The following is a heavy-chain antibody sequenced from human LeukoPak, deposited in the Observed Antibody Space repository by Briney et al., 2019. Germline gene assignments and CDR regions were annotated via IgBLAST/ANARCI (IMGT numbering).Heavy chain of an antibody. Sequence: PSQTLSLTCTVSGGSISSGSYYWSWIRQPAGKGLEWIGRIYTSGSTNYNPSLKSRVTISVDTSKNQFSLNLSSVTAADTAVYHCARWFCSSTTCYHMDVWGKGTTVTVSS. J-gene: IGHJ6*03. CDR1: GGSISSGSYY. D-gene: IGHD2/OR15-2a*01. CDR2: IYTSGST. V-gene: IGHV4-61*02. CDR3: ARWFCSSTTCYHMDV.